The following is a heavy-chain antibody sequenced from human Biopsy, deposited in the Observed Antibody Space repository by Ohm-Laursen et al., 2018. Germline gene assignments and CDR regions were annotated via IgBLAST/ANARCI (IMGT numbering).Heavy chain of an antibody. CDR3: ARGLSSGWYGYFDV. Sequence: SLRLSCAAPGFTFRHYAMHWVRQAPGKGLEWISLIWYDGTNEDYADSVKGRFTISRDNSKNTLYLQINTLTLEDTAFYYCARGLSSGWYGYFDVWGRGTLVTVSS. J-gene: IGHJ2*01. D-gene: IGHD6-19*01. V-gene: IGHV3-33*01. CDR1: GFTFRHYA. CDR2: IWYDGTNE.